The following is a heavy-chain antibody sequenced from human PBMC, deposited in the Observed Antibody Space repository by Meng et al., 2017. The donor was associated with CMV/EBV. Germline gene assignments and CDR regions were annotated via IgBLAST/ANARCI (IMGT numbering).Heavy chain of an antibody. CDR1: GYTFTSYY. D-gene: IGHD2-21*01. J-gene: IGHJ4*02. CDR3: ARAYSMGTPDFDY. CDR2: INPSGGST. V-gene: IGHV1-46*01. Sequence: ASVKVSCKASGYTFTSYYMHWVRQAPGQGLEWMGIINPSGGSTRNAQKFQGRVTMTRDTSTSTVYMELSSLRSEDTAVYYCARAYSMGTPDFDYWGQGTLVTVSS.